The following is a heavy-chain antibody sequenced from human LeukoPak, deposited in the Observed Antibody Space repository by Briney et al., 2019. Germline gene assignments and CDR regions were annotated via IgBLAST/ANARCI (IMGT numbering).Heavy chain of an antibody. CDR3: ARRNNGNYFGWYYYFFDV. D-gene: IGHD1-26*01. V-gene: IGHV4-59*08. J-gene: IGHJ6*03. Sequence: PSETLSLTCSVSGDSISGYYWAWIRQPPGKGLECLGFINDSGNANYNPPLNGRVSFSVDTSKSQFSLRLSSVTAADTAVYSCARRNNGNYFGWYYYFFDVWGKGTTVTVSS. CDR2: INDSGNA. CDR1: GDSISGYY.